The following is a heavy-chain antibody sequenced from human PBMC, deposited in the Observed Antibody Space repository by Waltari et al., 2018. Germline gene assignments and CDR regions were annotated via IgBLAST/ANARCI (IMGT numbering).Heavy chain of an antibody. Sequence: QVQLVQSGAEVKKPGASVKVSCKASGYTFTGYYMHWVRQAPGQGLEGMGWINPNSGGTNYAQKLQGRVTMARDTSISTAYMEPSRLRADDTAVYYCARVVGRGWYGGGRPLDYWGQGTLVTVSS. V-gene: IGHV1-2*02. D-gene: IGHD6-19*01. CDR1: GYTFTGYY. CDR2: INPNSGGT. J-gene: IGHJ4*02. CDR3: ARVVGRGWYGGGRPLDY.